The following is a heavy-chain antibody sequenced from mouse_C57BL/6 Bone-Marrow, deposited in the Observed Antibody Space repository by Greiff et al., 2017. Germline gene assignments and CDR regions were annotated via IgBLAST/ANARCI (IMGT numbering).Heavy chain of an antibody. J-gene: IGHJ3*01. V-gene: IGHV5-16*01. D-gene: IGHD2-2*01. CDR2: INYDGSST. Sequence: EVKLVESEGGLVQPGSSMKLSCTASGFTFSDYYIAWVRQVPEKGLEWVANINYDGSSTYYLNSLKSRFIISRDNAKNILYLQMSSLKSEDTATYYCARAASIYYGYGFAYWGQGTLVTVSA. CDR1: GFTFSDYY. CDR3: ARAASIYYGYGFAY.